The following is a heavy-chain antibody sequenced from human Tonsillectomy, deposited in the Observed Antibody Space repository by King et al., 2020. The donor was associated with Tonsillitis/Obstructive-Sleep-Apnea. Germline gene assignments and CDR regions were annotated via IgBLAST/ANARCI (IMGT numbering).Heavy chain of an antibody. CDR1: GGSFSGYY. D-gene: IGHD3-3*01. V-gene: IGHV4-34*01. CDR3: AGGSHITIFGVVIPNAFDI. CDR2: INYSGST. Sequence: VQLQQWGAGLLKSSETLSLTCAVYGGSFSGYYWSWIRQPPGKGLEWIGEINYSGSTNDNPSLKSRVTISVDTSKNQFSLKLSSVTAADTAVYYCAGGSHITIFGVVIPNAFDIWGQGTMVSVSS. J-gene: IGHJ3*02.